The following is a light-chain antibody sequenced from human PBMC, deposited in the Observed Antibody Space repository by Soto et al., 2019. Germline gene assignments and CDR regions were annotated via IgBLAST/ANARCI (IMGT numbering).Light chain of an antibody. Sequence: IQMTQSPSSLSASVGDRGTITCRASQSIRNDLGWYQQKPGKAPKVLIYAASSLQSGVPSRFSGSGSGTDFTLTINSLQSEDFAVYYCQPYNNWPLTFGGGTKVDIK. CDR1: QSIRND. V-gene: IGKV1-6*01. J-gene: IGKJ4*01. CDR2: AAS. CDR3: QPYNNWPLT.